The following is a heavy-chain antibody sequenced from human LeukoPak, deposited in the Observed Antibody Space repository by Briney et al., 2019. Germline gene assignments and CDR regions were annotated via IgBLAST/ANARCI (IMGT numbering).Heavy chain of an antibody. CDR1: GFPFSTYS. J-gene: IGHJ4*02. D-gene: IGHD3-10*01. Sequence: PGGSLRLSCAASGFPFSTYSMNWVRQAPGKGLEWVSYIGVSTTIIYYADSVKGRFTISRDNAKNSLYLQMNSLRAEDTAIYYCARDRDYFGSGSNPHFDYWGQGTLVTVSS. V-gene: IGHV3-48*01. CDR3: ARDRDYFGSGSNPHFDY. CDR2: IGVSTTII.